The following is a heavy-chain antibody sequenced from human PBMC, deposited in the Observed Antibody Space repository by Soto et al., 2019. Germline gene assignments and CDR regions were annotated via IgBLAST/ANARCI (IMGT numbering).Heavy chain of an antibody. CDR1: GFTFSSYW. V-gene: IGHV3-74*01. CDR2: TDSDGSFT. D-gene: IGHD3-10*01. Sequence: PGGSLRLSCVASGFTFSSYWMHWVRRTPGQGLVWVSHTDSDGSFTTYADSVKGRFTISRDNSKNTLYLQMNSLRAEDTAVYYCASTLYGSGSYYNSYPPLYWGQGTLVTVSS. J-gene: IGHJ4*02. CDR3: ASTLYGSGSYYNSYPPLY.